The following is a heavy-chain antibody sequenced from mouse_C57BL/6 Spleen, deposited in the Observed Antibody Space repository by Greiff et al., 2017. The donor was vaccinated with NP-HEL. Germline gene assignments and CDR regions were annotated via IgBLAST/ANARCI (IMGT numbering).Heavy chain of an antibody. D-gene: IGHD1-1*01. CDR3: ARGDYYGSSYWYFDV. Sequence: EVKLVESGGGLVKPGGSLKLSCAASGFTFSSYAMSWVRQTPEKRLEWVATISDGGSYTYYPDNVQGRFTISRDNAKNNLYLQMSHLKSEDTAMYYCARGDYYGSSYWYFDVWGTGTTVTVSS. J-gene: IGHJ1*03. V-gene: IGHV5-4*03. CDR2: ISDGGSYT. CDR1: GFTFSSYA.